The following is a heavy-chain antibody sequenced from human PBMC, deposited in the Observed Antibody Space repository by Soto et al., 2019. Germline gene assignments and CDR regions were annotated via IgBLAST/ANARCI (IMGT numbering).Heavy chain of an antibody. Sequence: GGSLRLSCAASGFTFSSYAMSWVRQAPGKGLEWVSAISGSGGSTYYADSVKGRFTISRDNSKNTLYLQMNSLRAEDTAVYYCAKDRSGSGSYYNFGWFDPWGQGTLVTVSS. CDR3: AKDRSGSGSYYNFGWFDP. V-gene: IGHV3-23*01. J-gene: IGHJ5*02. CDR1: GFTFSSYA. CDR2: ISGSGGST. D-gene: IGHD3-10*01.